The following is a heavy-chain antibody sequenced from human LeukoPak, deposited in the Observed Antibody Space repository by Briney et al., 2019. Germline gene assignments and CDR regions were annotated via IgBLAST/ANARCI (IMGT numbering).Heavy chain of an antibody. D-gene: IGHD4-17*01. CDR1: GFTFSSYW. V-gene: IGHV3-21*01. CDR3: ARYGDSHFDY. CDR2: ISSSSSYI. J-gene: IGHJ4*02. Sequence: GGSLRLSCAASGFTFSSYWMNWVRQAPGKGLEWVSSISSSSSYIYYADSVKGRFTISRDNAKNSLYLQMNSLRAEDTAVYYCARYGDSHFDYWGQGTLVTVSS.